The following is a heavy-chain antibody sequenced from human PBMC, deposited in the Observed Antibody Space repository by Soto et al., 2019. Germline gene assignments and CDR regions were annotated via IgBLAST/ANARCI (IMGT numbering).Heavy chain of an antibody. CDR3: AKVTKRAAAGRYEYYKYGMDV. J-gene: IGHJ6*02. CDR2: ISGSGGSS. CDR1: GFAFSTYA. D-gene: IGHD6-13*01. V-gene: IGHV3-23*01. Sequence: PXGSLILSCAAAGFAFSTYAMTWVRQAPGKGLDWVSVISGSGGSSYYAASVKGRFTISRDNSKNTLFLQMNGLRAEDTAVYYCAKVTKRAAAGRYEYYKYGMDVWGQGNTVTVSS.